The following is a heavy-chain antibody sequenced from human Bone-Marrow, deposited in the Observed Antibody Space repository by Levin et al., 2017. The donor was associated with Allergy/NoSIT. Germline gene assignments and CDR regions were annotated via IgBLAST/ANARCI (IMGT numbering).Heavy chain of an antibody. J-gene: IGHJ4*02. CDR3: ARDNSSGYFPLHFDN. CDR1: GFTFTNHW. Sequence: GGSLRLSCAASGFTFTNHWMSWVRQAPGKGLEWVATIKQDGREKTYLDSVKGRFTISRDNAKNSLYLQISSLRAEYSAVYYCARDNSSGYFPLHFDNWGQGTLVTVSS. CDR2: IKQDGREK. V-gene: IGHV3-7*01. D-gene: IGHD3-22*01.